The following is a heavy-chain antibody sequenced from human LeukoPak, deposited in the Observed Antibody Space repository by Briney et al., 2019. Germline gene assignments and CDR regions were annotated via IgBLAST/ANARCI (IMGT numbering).Heavy chain of an antibody. Sequence: PGGSLRLSWAASGFTFSSYWMGWVRQAPGKGLGWVANIKQDGSEKYYVDSVKGRFTISRDNAKNSLYLQMNSLRAEDTAVYYCARGRGSSSWLDYWGQGTLVTVSS. CDR1: GFTFSSYW. CDR2: IKQDGSEK. D-gene: IGHD6-13*01. J-gene: IGHJ4*02. CDR3: ARGRGSSSWLDY. V-gene: IGHV3-7*01.